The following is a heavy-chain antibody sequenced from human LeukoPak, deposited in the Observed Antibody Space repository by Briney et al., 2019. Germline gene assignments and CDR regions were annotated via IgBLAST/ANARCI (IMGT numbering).Heavy chain of an antibody. CDR3: ARGNPGTPKDY. D-gene: IGHD1/OR15-1a*01. J-gene: IGHJ4*02. CDR1: GFTFSSYE. V-gene: IGHV3-48*03. Sequence: GGSLRLSCAASGFTFSSYEMNWVRQAPGKGLEWVSYISSSGSNIYYADSVKGRFTISRDNAKNSLYLQMNSLRAEDTALYYCARGNPGTPKDYWGQGPLATASS. CDR2: ISSSGSNI.